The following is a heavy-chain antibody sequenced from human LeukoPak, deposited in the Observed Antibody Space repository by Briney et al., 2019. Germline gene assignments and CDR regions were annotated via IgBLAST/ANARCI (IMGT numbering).Heavy chain of an antibody. D-gene: IGHD1-1*01. J-gene: IGHJ6*03. V-gene: IGHV3-15*01. CDR3: TTDPPRTKGRYMAV. CDR2: IKRKFDGGAI. Sequence: SGGSLRLSCAASGFIFDNLWMTWVRQTPGRGLEWVGRIKRKFDGGAIDYAAPVKTRLIISRDDSRNMLYLQMNSLRIEDTAIYYCTTDPPRTKGRYMAVWGKGTTVTVSS. CDR1: GFIFDNLW.